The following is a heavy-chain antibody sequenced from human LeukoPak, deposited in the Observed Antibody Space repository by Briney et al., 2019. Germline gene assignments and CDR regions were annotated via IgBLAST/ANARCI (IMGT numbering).Heavy chain of an antibody. V-gene: IGHV4-31*01. CDR3: ARVNYYGSGSYQYYFDY. D-gene: IGHD3-10*01. J-gene: IGHJ4*02. Sequence: SETLSLTCTVSGGSFNRGGYYWSWIPQHPGEGLVWIEYIYYSGRTYYNPALKSQFTISVDTSKTQFSLKLSSVTAADTAVYYCARVNYYGSGSYQYYFDYWGQGTLVTVSS. CDR2: IYYSGRT. CDR1: GGSFNRGGYY.